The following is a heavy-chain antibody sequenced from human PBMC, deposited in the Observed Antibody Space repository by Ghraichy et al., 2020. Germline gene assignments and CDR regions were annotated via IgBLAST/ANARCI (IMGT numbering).Heavy chain of an antibody. CDR2: ISSSSSYI. J-gene: IGHJ6*02. CDR1: GFTFSSYS. Sequence: GESLNISCAASGFTFSSYSMNWVRQAPGKGLEWVSSISSSSSYIYYADSVKGRFTISRDNAKNSLYLQMNSLRAEDTAVYYCARAVGGGYDGGMDVWGQGTTVTVSS. V-gene: IGHV3-21*01. CDR3: ARAVGGGYDGGMDV. D-gene: IGHD5-12*01.